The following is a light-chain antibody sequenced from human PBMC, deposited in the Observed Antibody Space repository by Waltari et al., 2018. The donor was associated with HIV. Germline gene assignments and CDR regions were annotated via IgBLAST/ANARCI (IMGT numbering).Light chain of an antibody. CDR2: EVS. CDR1: SSDVGSYNI. Sequence: QSALTQPASVSGSPGQSITISCTGTSSDVGSYNIVSWYQQHPGKAPKLMIYEVSKRPSGVSNRFSGSKSGNTASLTISGLQAEDEADYYCCSYAGSSTPVFGGGTKLTVL. V-gene: IGLV2-23*02. CDR3: CSYAGSSTPV. J-gene: IGLJ2*01.